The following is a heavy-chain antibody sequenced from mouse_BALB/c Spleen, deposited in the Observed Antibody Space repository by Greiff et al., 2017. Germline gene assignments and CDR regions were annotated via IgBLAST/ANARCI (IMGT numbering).Heavy chain of an antibody. D-gene: IGHD2-3*01. Sequence: DVMLVESGGGLVQPGGSRKLSCAASGFTFSSFGMHWVRQAPEKGLEWVAYISSGSSTIYYADTVKGRFTISRDNPKNTLFLQMTSLRSEDTAMYYCARSGWVPYFDYWGQGTTLTVSS. J-gene: IGHJ2*01. V-gene: IGHV5-17*02. CDR1: GFTFSSFG. CDR2: ISSGSSTI. CDR3: ARSGWVPYFDY.